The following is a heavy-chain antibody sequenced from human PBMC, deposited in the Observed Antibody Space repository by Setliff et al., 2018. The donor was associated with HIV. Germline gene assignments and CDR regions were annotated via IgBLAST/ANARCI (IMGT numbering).Heavy chain of an antibody. J-gene: IGHJ5*02. CDR1: GGSISSHY. CDR3: ARSSLHCGGGSCYLTWFDP. V-gene: IGHV4-59*11. Sequence: SETLSLTCTVSGGSISSHYWSWIRQPPGKGLEWVGLIYYTGIPTYNPSLSSRVTISVDTSKNQFSLQLTSVTAADTAVYYCARSSLHCGGGSCYLTWFDPWGQGTLVTVSS. D-gene: IGHD2-15*01. CDR2: IYYTGIP.